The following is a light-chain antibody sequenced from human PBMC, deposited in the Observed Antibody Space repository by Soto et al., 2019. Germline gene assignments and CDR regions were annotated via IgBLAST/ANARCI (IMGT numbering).Light chain of an antibody. J-gene: IGLJ2*01. CDR3: QTGGTGVI. Sequence: QSVLTQSPSASASLGASVKLTCTLSSGHSSYAIAWHQQQPEKGPRYLMKLKSDGSHSKGDGIPDRFSGSSSGAERYLTISSLQSEDEADYYCQTGGTGVIFGGGTKVTVL. V-gene: IGLV4-69*01. CDR2: LKSDGSH. CDR1: SGHSSYA.